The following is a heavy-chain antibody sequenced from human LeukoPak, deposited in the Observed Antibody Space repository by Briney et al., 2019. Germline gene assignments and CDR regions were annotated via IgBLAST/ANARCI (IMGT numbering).Heavy chain of an antibody. CDR1: GFTFSSYR. J-gene: IGHJ5*02. Sequence: PGGSLRLSCAASGFTFSSYRMHWVRQAPGEGLVWVSHISGDGSSTSYVDSVKGRFTISRDNAKNTLYLQMNSLRAEDTAVYYCARGQSQRLVNWLDPWGQGTLVTVSS. CDR2: ISGDGSST. CDR3: ARGQSQRLVNWLDP. V-gene: IGHV3-74*01. D-gene: IGHD6-13*01.